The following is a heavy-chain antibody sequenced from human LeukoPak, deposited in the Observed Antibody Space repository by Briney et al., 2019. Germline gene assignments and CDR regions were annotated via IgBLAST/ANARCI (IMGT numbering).Heavy chain of an antibody. CDR3: ARAPGDLYYYYGMDV. CDR1: GDSVSSNSAS. J-gene: IGHJ6*02. V-gene: IGHV6-1*01. D-gene: IGHD7-27*01. CDR2: TYYRSKWYN. Sequence: SQTLSLTCTISGDSVSSNSASWNWIRQPPSRGLEWLGRTYYRSKWYNDYAVSVKSRITINPDTSKNQFSLQLNSVTPEDTAVYYCARAPGDLYYYYGMDVWAQGTTVTVSS.